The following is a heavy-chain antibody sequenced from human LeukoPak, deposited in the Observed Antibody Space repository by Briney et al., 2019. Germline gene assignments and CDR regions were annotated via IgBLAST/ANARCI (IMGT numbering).Heavy chain of an antibody. V-gene: IGHV6-1*01. CDR3: ARDAVTTSYYYYSGMDA. J-gene: IGHJ6*02. Sequence: SQTLSLTCAISGDSVSSNSAAWNWIRQSPSRGLDWLGRTYYMSKWYNDYAVSVKSRITINPDPSNNQFSLQLNSVTPEDTAVYYCARDAVTTSYYYYSGMDAWDQGTTVTVSS. D-gene: IGHD4-17*01. CDR1: GDSVSSNSAA. CDR2: TYYMSKWYN.